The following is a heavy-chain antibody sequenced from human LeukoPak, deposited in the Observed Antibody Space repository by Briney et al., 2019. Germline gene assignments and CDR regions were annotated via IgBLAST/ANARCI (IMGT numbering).Heavy chain of an antibody. Sequence: SETLSLTCTVSGGSISSSSYYWGWIRQPPGKGLEWIGSIYYSGSTYYNPSLKSRVTISVDTSKNQFSLKLSSVTAADTAVYYCASLVPAAKSPRPIYYYYYYMDVWGKGTTVTVSS. CDR3: ASLVPAAKSPRPIYYYYYYMDV. J-gene: IGHJ6*03. V-gene: IGHV4-39*07. CDR1: GGSISSSSYY. CDR2: IYYSGST. D-gene: IGHD2-2*01.